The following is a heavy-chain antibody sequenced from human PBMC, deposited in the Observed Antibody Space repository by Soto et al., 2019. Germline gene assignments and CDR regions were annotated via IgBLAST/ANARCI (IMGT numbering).Heavy chain of an antibody. CDR2: IYWDDDK. Sequence: QITLKESGPTLVKPTQTLTLTCTVSGFSLNTYGVGVGWIRQPPGKALEWLALIYWDDDKRYSPSLKSRLTITKDTSKNQVVLTMTNMDPVDTVTYYCARALGSWGAYYVDYWGQGTLVTVSS. V-gene: IGHV2-5*02. CDR1: GFSLNTYGVG. J-gene: IGHJ4*02. CDR3: ARALGSWGAYYVDY. D-gene: IGHD3-16*01.